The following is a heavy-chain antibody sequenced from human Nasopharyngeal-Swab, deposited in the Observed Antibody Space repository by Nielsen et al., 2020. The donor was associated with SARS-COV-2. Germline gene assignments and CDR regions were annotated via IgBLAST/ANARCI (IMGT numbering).Heavy chain of an antibody. V-gene: IGHV1-46*01. Sequence: ASVKVSCKASGYTFTSYYMHWVRQAPGQGPEWMGIINPSGGSTSYAQKFQGRVTMTRDTSTSTVYMELSSLRSEDTAVYYCARDPTLTYYDILTGYRTPDYYMDVWGKGTTVTVSS. CDR1: GYTFTSYY. CDR2: INPSGGST. CDR3: ARDPTLTYYDILTGYRTPDYYMDV. J-gene: IGHJ6*03. D-gene: IGHD3-9*01.